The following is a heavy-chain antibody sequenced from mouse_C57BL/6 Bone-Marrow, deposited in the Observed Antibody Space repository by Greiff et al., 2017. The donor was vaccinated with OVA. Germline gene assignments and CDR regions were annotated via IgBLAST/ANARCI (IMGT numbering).Heavy chain of an antibody. Sequence: EVQLQQSVAELVRPGASVKLSCTASGFNIKNTYMHWVKQRPEQGLEWIGRIDPANGNTKYAPKFQGKATITADTSSNTAYLQLSSLTSEDTAIYYCAEDPIYYYGSSYVDYFDYWGQGTTLTVSS. D-gene: IGHD1-1*01. CDR2: IDPANGNT. CDR1: GFNIKNTY. V-gene: IGHV14-3*01. J-gene: IGHJ2*01. CDR3: AEDPIYYYGSSYVDYFDY.